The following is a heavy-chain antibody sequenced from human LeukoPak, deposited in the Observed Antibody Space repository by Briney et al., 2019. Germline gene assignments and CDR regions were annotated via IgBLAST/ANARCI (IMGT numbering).Heavy chain of an antibody. Sequence: GGSLRLSCAASGFTFSSYAMSWVRQAPGKGLEWVSAISGGGGSTYYADSVKGRFTISRDNSKNTLYLQLNSLRAQATAAYYCAKDSLLGTCRFGLVIPLSLDIWARETSVRVFS. CDR3: AKDSLLGTCRFGLVIPLSLDI. V-gene: IGHV3-23*01. D-gene: IGHD3/OR15-3a*01. J-gene: IGHJ3*02. CDR1: GFTFSSYA. CDR2: ISGGGGST.